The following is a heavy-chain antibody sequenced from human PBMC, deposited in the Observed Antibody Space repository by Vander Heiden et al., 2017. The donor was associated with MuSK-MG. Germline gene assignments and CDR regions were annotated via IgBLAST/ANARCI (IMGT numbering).Heavy chain of an antibody. CDR1: GFALIELS. CDR3: VSSNYDLAMDV. CDR2: FDPEAGET. Sequence: QVQLVQSGAEVQKPGASVEVSRKVSGFALIELSMHWVRQAPGEGLEWMGSFDPEAGETIYAQKFQGRVTMTEDTSTDTAYMELSSLRSEDTAVYYCVSSNYDLAMDVWGKGTTVTVSS. D-gene: IGHD3-3*01. V-gene: IGHV1-24*01. J-gene: IGHJ6*03.